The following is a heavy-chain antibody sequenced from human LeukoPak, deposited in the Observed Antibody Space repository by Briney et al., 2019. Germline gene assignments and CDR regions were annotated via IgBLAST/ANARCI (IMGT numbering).Heavy chain of an antibody. J-gene: IGHJ3*02. V-gene: IGHV4-34*01. D-gene: IGHD3-16*01. CDR3: ARDHDYDYVWGSYGGKNAFDI. CDR2: INHSGST. CDR1: TGSFSGYS. Sequence: SETLSLTCAVYTGSFSGYSWSWIRQPPGKGLEWIGEINHSGSTNYDPSLKSRVIISDDPSKNQFSLKLSSVTAADTAVYYCARDHDYDYVWGSYGGKNAFDIWGQGTMVTVSS.